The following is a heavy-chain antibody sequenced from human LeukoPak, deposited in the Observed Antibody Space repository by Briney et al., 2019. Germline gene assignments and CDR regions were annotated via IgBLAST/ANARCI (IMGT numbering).Heavy chain of an antibody. CDR3: AQGTPGSSNWY. J-gene: IGHJ4*02. CDR2: INHSGST. D-gene: IGHD6-13*01. CDR1: GGSFSGYY. Sequence: PSETLSLTCAVYGGSFSGYYWSWIRQPPGKGLEWIGEINHSGSTNYNPSLKSRVTMTVDTSKNQFSLRLSSVTAADTAVYYCAQGTPGSSNWYWGQGTLVTVSS. V-gene: IGHV4-34*01.